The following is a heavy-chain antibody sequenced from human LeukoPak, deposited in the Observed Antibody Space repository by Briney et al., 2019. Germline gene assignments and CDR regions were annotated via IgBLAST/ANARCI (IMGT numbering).Heavy chain of an antibody. CDR3: ARDIDGYNWSFDY. CDR2: ISSSGSTI. J-gene: IGHJ4*02. V-gene: IGHV3-48*04. Sequence: PGGSLRLSCAASGFTFSSYAMSWVRQAPGKGLEWVSYISSSGSTIYYADSVRGRFTISRDNAKNSLYLQMNSLRAEDTAVYYCARDIDGYNWSFDYWGQGTLVTVSS. D-gene: IGHD5-24*01. CDR1: GFTFSSYA.